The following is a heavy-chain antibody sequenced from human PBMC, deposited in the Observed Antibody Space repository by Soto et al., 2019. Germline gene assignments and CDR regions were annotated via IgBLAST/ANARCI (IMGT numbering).Heavy chain of an antibody. CDR2: IYYSGST. D-gene: IGHD2-2*01. Sequence: SETLSLTCTVSGGSISSSTYYWGWIRQPPGKGLEWIGSIYYSGSTYYNPSLKSRVTISVDTSKNQFSLKLSSVTAADTAVYYCSRLYCSSTTCYDLFEYWGQGTLVTVS. V-gene: IGHV4-39*01. CDR1: GGSISSSTYY. J-gene: IGHJ4*02. CDR3: SRLYCSSTTCYDLFEY.